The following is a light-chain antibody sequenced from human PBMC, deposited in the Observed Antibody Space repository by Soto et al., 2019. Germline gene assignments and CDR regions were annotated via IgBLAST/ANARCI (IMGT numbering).Light chain of an antibody. CDR1: QGISSY. Sequence: DIQLTQSPSFLSASVGDRVTITCRASQGISSYLAWYQQKPGKAPNLLIWDASTLQSGVPSRFSGSGSGTDFTLTISSLQPEDFATYYCQQTYTPPRTFGQGTKVDIK. V-gene: IGKV1-39*01. J-gene: IGKJ1*01. CDR2: DAS. CDR3: QQTYTPPRT.